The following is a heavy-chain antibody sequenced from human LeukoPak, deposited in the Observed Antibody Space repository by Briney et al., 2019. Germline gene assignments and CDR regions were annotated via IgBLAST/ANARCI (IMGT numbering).Heavy chain of an antibody. CDR3: ARDLRNYVY. J-gene: IGHJ4*02. CDR1: GASISSYY. D-gene: IGHD3-16*01. V-gene: IGHV4-59*01. CDR2: IYYSGSI. Sequence: SETLSLTCTVSGASISSYYWSWIRQPAGKGLEWIGDIYYSGSIKYNPSLKSRVTMSVDTSKNQFSLKLSSVTAADTAVYYCARDLRNYVYWGQGTLVTVSS.